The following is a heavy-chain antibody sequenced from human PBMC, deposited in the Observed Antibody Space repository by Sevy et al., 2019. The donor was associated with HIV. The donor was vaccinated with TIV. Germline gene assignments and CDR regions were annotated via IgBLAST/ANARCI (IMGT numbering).Heavy chain of an antibody. V-gene: IGHV4-59*13. CDR3: ARLHHNGFVNY. Sequence: SETLSLTCTVSGGSITGYFWSWMRQPPGKGLEWIGNIHYGGRTNYNPSLTSRVTISVDTSENQFSLRLTSVTAADTAVYYCARLHHNGFVNYRGQGTLVTVSS. J-gene: IGHJ4*02. D-gene: IGHD2-8*01. CDR2: IHYGGRT. CDR1: GGSITGYF.